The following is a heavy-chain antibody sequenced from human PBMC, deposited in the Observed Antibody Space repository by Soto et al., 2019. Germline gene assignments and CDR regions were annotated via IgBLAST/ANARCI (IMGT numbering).Heavy chain of an antibody. J-gene: IGHJ6*03. Sequence: SQTLSLTCAISGDSVSSNSAAWNWIRQSPSRGLEWLGRTYYRSKWYNDYAVSVKSRITINPDTSKNQFSLQLNSVTPEDTAVYYCARGLAEFGELWATYMDVWGKGTTVTVPS. CDR2: TYYRSKWYN. V-gene: IGHV6-1*01. CDR3: ARGLAEFGELWATYMDV. D-gene: IGHD3-10*01. CDR1: GDSVSSNSAA.